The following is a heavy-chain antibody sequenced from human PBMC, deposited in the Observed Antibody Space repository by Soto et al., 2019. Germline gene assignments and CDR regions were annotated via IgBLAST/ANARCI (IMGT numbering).Heavy chain of an antibody. Sequence: QVQLVQSGVEVKKPGSSVKVSCEASGRTFSSYTISWVRQAPGQGLEWMGRIIPILGIANYTQKFQDRVTITADKSTSTVYMEVSSLRSEDTAIYYCARGLGVPLVAGTDDAFDIWGRGTMVTVSS. V-gene: IGHV1-69*02. CDR3: ARGLGVPLVAGTDDAFDI. J-gene: IGHJ3*02. D-gene: IGHD6-19*01. CDR1: GRTFSSYT. CDR2: IIPILGIA.